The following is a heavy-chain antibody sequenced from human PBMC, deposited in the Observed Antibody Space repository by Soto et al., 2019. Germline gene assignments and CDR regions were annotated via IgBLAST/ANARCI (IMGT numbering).Heavy chain of an antibody. J-gene: IGHJ6*02. CDR1: GFTFSNAW. D-gene: IGHD3-10*01. CDR2: IKSKTDGGTT. Sequence: GGSLRLSCAASGFTFSNAWMNWVRQAPGKGLEWVGRIKSKTDGGTTDYAAPVKGRFTISRDDSKNTLYLQMNSLKTEDTAVYYCTTGLTLLWFGEDYGMDVWGQGTTVTVSS. CDR3: TTGLTLLWFGEDYGMDV. V-gene: IGHV3-15*07.